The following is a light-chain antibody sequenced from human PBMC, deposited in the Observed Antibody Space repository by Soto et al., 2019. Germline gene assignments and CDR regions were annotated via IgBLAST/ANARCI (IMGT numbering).Light chain of an antibody. V-gene: IGLV1-47*01. CDR3: ATWDDYRSVV. CDR2: KND. J-gene: IGLJ2*01. Sequence: QSVLAQPPSASGTPGQRITISCSGGSSNIASNYVYWYQHLPGTAPKLLIYKNDQRPSGVPARFAGSKSGPSASLAISGLRSEDEADYYCATWDDYRSVVFGGGTKVTVL. CDR1: SSNIASNY.